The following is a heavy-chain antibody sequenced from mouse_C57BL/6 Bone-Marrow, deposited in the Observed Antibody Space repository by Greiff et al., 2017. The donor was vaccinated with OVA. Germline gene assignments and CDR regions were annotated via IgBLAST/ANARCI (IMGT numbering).Heavy chain of an antibody. Sequence: QVQLQQSGPELVKPGASVKISCKASGYAFSSSWMNWVKQRPGKGLEWIGRIYPGDGDTNYNGKFKGKATLTADKSSSTAYMQLSSLTSEDSAVYFCARSLYYGSSYYAMDYWGQGTSVTVSS. CDR3: ARSLYYGSSYYAMDY. V-gene: IGHV1-82*01. CDR1: GYAFSSSW. J-gene: IGHJ4*01. CDR2: IYPGDGDT. D-gene: IGHD1-1*01.